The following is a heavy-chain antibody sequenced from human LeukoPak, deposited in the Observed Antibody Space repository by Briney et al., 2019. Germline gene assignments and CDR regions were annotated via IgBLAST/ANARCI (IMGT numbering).Heavy chain of an antibody. J-gene: IGHJ4*02. CDR1: GFTFDDYA. CDR2: ISWNSGKG. D-gene: IGHD6-19*01. V-gene: IGHV3-9*01. Sequence: GRSLRLSCAASGFTFDDYAMHWVRQAPGKGLEWVSGISWNSGKGGFADSVKDRFTISRDNAKNTLFLQMNSLRAEDTALYYCAKDTSSGWYGGFGYWGQGTLVTVSS. CDR3: AKDTSSGWYGGFGY.